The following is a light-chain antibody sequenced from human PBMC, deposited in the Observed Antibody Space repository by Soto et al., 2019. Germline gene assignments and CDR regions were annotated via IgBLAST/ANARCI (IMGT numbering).Light chain of an antibody. Sequence: ESVLTHSPGTLSLSPGERATLSCRASQTVSSSYLAWYQQKPGQAPRLLIYGASSRATGIPDRFSGSGSGTDFILTISRLEPEDFAVYYCQQYGSSPRTFGQGTKVDIK. J-gene: IGKJ1*01. CDR2: GAS. CDR3: QQYGSSPRT. V-gene: IGKV3-20*01. CDR1: QTVSSSY.